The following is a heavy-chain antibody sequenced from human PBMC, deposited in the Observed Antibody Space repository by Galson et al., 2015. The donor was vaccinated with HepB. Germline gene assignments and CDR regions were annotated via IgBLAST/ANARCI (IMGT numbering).Heavy chain of an antibody. CDR1: AVDFSTSA. J-gene: IGHJ4*02. CDR2: ICCDGNQG. D-gene: IGHD3-3*01. V-gene: IGHV3-30*02. Sequence: SLRLSSLAQAVDFSTSARLGARQAQRKGLEAVPYICCDGNQGQSADAVKGRFTISRDNSKNTLFLQMNNLRPEDTAIYYCAKDFWMAAAIPHSDYWGQGTLVIVSS. CDR3: AKDFWMAAAIPHSDY.